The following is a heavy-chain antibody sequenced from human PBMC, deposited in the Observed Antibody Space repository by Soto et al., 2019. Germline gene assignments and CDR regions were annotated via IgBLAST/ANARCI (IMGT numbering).Heavy chain of an antibody. CDR2: ISSSSSYI. Sequence: PGGPLILSCAASGFTFSSYSMNWVRQPPGKGLEWVSSISSSSSYIYYADSLKGRFTISRDNAKNSLYLQINRKRSEDTAVYYCARYLVVAAAGTGWFDPWGQGTLVTVSS. V-gene: IGHV3-21*01. CDR3: ARYLVVAAAGTGWFDP. J-gene: IGHJ5*02. D-gene: IGHD6-13*01. CDR1: GFTFSSYS.